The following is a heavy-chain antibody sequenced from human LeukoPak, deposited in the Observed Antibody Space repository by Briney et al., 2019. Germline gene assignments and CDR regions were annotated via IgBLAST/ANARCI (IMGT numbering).Heavy chain of an antibody. V-gene: IGHV3-48*03. J-gene: IGHJ5*02. D-gene: IGHD6-13*01. CDR1: GFTFSSYA. CDR2: ISSSGSTI. Sequence: GGSLRLSCAASGFTFSSYAMSWVRQAPGKGLEWVSYISSSGSTIYYADSVKGRFTISRDNAKNSLYLQMNSLRAEDTAVYYCARDGSSSWDPDLNWFDPWGQGTLVTVSS. CDR3: ARDGSSSWDPDLNWFDP.